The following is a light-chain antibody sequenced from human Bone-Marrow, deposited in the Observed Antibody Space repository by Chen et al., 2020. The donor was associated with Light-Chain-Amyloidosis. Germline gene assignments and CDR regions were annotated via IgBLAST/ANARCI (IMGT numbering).Light chain of an antibody. V-gene: IGLV1-47*01. Sequence: QSVLTQPPSASGTPGQGVTISCSGRSSNIGSSYVYWYQQVPGTAPRLLIQGNDRRPSCVHARFSGSKSGTSASLAISGLRSEDEADYYCAAWDDSLSRLLFGGGTRLTVL. CDR2: GND. J-gene: IGLJ2*01. CDR1: SSNIGSSY. CDR3: AAWDDSLSRLL.